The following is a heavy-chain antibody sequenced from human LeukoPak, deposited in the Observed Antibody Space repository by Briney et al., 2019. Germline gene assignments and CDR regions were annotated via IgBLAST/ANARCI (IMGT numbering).Heavy chain of an antibody. CDR2: ISSSSYTI. Sequence: PGGSLRLSCAASGFTFSNYPMNWVRQAPGKGLEWISYISSSSYTIYYADSVKGRFTISRDDARNSLFLQMSSLRVEDSAVYYCVREGSESGSYHDFWGQGTLVTVSS. V-gene: IGHV3-48*04. CDR1: GFTFSNYP. D-gene: IGHD1-26*01. J-gene: IGHJ4*02. CDR3: VREGSESGSYHDF.